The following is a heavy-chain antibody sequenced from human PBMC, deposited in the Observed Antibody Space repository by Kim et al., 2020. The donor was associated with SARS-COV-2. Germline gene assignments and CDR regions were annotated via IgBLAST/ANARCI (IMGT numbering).Heavy chain of an antibody. V-gene: IGHV4-39*01. CDR3: ARRNSGSYYRSAFDI. J-gene: IGHJ3*02. D-gene: IGHD1-26*01. CDR2: IYYSGST. Sequence: SETLSLTCTVSGGSISSSSYYWGWIRQPPGKGLEWIGSIYYSGSTYYNPSLKSRVTISVDTSKNQFSLKLSSVTAADTAVYYCARRNSGSYYRSAFDIWGQGTMVTVSS. CDR1: GGSISSSSYY.